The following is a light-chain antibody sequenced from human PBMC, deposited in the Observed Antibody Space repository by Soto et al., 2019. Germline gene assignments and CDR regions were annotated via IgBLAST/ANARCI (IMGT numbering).Light chain of an antibody. CDR1: QSVGSSY. V-gene: IGKV3-20*01. CDR3: QQYSRAPLT. J-gene: IGKJ1*01. Sequence: VMKQSPGTLSLYQGERATLSCRASQSVGSSYLVWYQQKPGQAPRRLIYGTSSRATGIPDRFSASGSGTDFTLTISRLEPEDFAVYYCQQYSRAPLTFGQGAMADTK. CDR2: GTS.